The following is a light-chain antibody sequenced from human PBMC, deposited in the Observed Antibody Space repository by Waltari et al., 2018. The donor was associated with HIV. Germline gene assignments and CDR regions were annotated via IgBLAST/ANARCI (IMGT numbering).Light chain of an antibody. CDR2: MNN. V-gene: IGLV1-47*01. CDR1: SSNIGSNY. CDR3: AAWDASLSAWV. J-gene: IGLJ3*02. Sequence: QSVLTQPPSASGTPGQRVTISCSGSSSNIGSNYVYWYQQLPGTAPKLLIYMNNQRPSGVPDRFSGSKSGTSASLAISGLRSEDEADYYCAAWDASLSAWVFVGGTKLTVL.